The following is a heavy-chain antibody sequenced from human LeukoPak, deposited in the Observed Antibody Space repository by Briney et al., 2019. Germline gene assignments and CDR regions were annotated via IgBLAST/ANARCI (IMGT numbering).Heavy chain of an antibody. CDR3: ARDHTLRIAAAGIGYFDY. D-gene: IGHD6-13*01. J-gene: IGHJ4*02. CDR1: GGTFSSYA. V-gene: IGHV1-69*13. Sequence: ASVKVSCKASGGTFSSYAISWVRQAPGQGLEWMGGIIPIFGTANYAQKFQGRGTITADESTSTAYMELSSLRSEDTAVYYCARDHTLRIAAAGIGYFDYWGQGTLVTVSS. CDR2: IIPIFGTA.